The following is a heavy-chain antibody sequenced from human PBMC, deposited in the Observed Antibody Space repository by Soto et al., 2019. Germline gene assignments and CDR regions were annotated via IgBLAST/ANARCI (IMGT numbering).Heavy chain of an antibody. V-gene: IGHV4-4*02. CDR3: ARGTTRIRGLFDY. CDR1: GCSIYTPNW. Sequence: SETLSLPCAVSGCSIYTPNWWTWVRQTPGKGLQWIGEIYHSESTNYNPSLKSRVTISVDKSKNQFSLNLTSVTAADTAMYYCARGTTRIRGLFDYWGQGIMVTVSS. J-gene: IGHJ4*02. CDR2: IYHSEST. D-gene: IGHD1-1*01.